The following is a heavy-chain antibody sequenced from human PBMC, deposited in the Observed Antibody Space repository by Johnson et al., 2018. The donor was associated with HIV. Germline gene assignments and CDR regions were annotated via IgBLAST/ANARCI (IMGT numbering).Heavy chain of an antibody. CDR1: GFTFDDYG. D-gene: IGHD3-10*01. V-gene: IGHV3-30*03. Sequence: QVQLVESGGGLVQPGRSLRLSCAATGFTFDDYGMSWVRQAPGKGLEWVAVISYDGSNKYYADSVKGRFTISRDNSKNTLYLQMNSRRAEDTAVYYCASEPLISPGAFDIWGQGTMVTVSS. CDR3: ASEPLISPGAFDI. CDR2: ISYDGSNK. J-gene: IGHJ3*02.